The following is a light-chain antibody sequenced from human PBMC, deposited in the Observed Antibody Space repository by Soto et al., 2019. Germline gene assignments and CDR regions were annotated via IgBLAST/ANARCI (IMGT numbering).Light chain of an antibody. CDR1: RSNVGGYNF. Sequence: QSALTQPPSASGSLGRSVPISALGTRSNVGGYNFVSWPQQHPGKAPKLMIYEVTKRPSGVPDRFSGSKSGNTASLTVSGLQAEDEADYYCSSFAGGGNPVLFGGGTKLTVL. J-gene: IGLJ2*01. CDR2: EVT. CDR3: SSFAGGGNPVL. V-gene: IGLV2-8*01.